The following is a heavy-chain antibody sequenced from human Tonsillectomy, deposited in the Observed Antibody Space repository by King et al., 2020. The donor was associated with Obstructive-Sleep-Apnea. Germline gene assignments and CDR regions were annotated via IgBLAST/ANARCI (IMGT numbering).Heavy chain of an antibody. CDR3: AREGFCTSTSCFDS. V-gene: IGHV4-30-2*01. D-gene: IGHD2-2*01. CDR1: GGSISSGGYS. CDR2: ISHSGST. J-gene: IGHJ4*02. Sequence: QLQESGSGLVKPSQTLSLTCAVSGGSISSGGYSWSWIRQPPGKGLEWIGFISHSGSTYYNPSLKSRVTISVDRSKNQFSLRLSSVTAADTAVYYCAREGFCTSTSCFDSWGQGTLVTVSS.